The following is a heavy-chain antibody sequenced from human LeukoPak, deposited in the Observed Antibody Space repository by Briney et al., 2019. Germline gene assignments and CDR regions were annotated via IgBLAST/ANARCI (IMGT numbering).Heavy chain of an antibody. D-gene: IGHD1-26*01. V-gene: IGHV3-30*02. CDR3: AKDPYGGTYPSYFDY. CDR1: GFTLSSYG. Sequence: GGSLSLSCAASGFTLSSYGMNWVRQAPGKGLDWVAFLRYDGSTAFYEDSVKGRFTISRDSSKNTLYLQMNGLTPADTAIYYCAKDPYGGTYPSYFDYWGQGTLVTVS. CDR2: LRYDGSTA. J-gene: IGHJ4*02.